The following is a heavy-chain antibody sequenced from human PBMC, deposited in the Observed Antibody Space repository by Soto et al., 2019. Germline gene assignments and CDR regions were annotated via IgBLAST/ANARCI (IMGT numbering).Heavy chain of an antibody. CDR2: IIPIFGTV. D-gene: IGHD6-19*01. CDR3: AKGAVAGTPTSYYYYGMDV. V-gene: IGHV1-69*12. Sequence: QVQLLQSGAEVKKPGSSVRVSCEASGGSFRTYSISWVRQAPGQGLEWMGEIIPIFGTVNYAQKFQGRVTITADEPTTTGYMDLRSLRSEHTAVYYCAKGAVAGTPTSYYYYGMDVWGQGTTVTVSS. CDR1: GGSFRTYS. J-gene: IGHJ6*02.